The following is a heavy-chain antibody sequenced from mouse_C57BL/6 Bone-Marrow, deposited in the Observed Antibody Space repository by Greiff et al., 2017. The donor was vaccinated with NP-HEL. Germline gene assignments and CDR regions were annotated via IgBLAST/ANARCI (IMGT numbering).Heavy chain of an antibody. CDR1: GFTFSDYY. CDR3: ARGDDDYFDY. D-gene: IGHD2-12*01. V-gene: IGHV5-12*01. Sequence: EVQLVESGGGLVQPGGSLKLSCAASGFTFSDYYMYWVRQTPEKRLEWVAYISNGGGSTYYPDTVKGRFTISRDNAKNTLYLQMSRLKSEDTAMYYCARGDDDYFDYWGQGTTLTVSS. CDR2: ISNGGGST. J-gene: IGHJ2*01.